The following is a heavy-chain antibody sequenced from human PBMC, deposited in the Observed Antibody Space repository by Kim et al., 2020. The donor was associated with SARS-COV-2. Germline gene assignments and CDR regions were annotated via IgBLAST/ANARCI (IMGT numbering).Heavy chain of an antibody. Sequence: GGSLRLSCAASGFTFNHYAMHWVRQLPGKGLEWVSAITLGAYRICYADSVKGRFTVSRDDAKKSVYLQMNSLRPEDTALYYCVKDTVPGRADVWG. D-gene: IGHD3-10*01. CDR1: GFTFNHYA. CDR3: VKDTVPGRADV. CDR2: ITLGAYRI. J-gene: IGHJ6*02. V-gene: IGHV3-9*01.